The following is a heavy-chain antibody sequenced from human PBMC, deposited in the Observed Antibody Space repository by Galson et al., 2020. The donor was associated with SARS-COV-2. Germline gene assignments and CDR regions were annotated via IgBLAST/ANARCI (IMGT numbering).Heavy chain of an antibody. V-gene: IGHV4-38-2*02. Sequence: ASETLSLTCTVSGYSISSGYYWGWIRQPPGKGLEWIGSIYHSGSTYYNPSLKSRVTISVDTSKNQFSLKLSSVTAADTAVYYCARDVYGDYGGTWFDPWGQGTLVTVSS. CDR1: GYSISSGYY. CDR2: IYHSGST. D-gene: IGHD4-17*01. CDR3: ARDVYGDYGGTWFDP. J-gene: IGHJ5*02.